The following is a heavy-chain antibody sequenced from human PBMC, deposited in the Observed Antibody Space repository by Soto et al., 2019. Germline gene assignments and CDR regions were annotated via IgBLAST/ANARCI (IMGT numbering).Heavy chain of an antibody. CDR2: IFPGDSET. J-gene: IGHJ4*02. CDR3: ARTISGWFFGY. Sequence: GESLKISCKASGYSFASHWIGWVRHVPGKGLEWMGVIFPGDSETRYSPSFQGQVTISADKSITTAYLQWSSLKSSDTAMYSCARTISGWFFGYWGQGTQVTVSS. D-gene: IGHD6-19*01. V-gene: IGHV5-51*01. CDR1: GYSFASHW.